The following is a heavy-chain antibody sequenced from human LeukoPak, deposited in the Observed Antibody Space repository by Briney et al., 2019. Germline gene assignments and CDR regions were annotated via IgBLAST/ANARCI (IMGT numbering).Heavy chain of an antibody. CDR2: ISWDGGST. V-gene: IGHV3-43*01. J-gene: IGHJ5*02. CDR3: AKGQWLVSPKELENWFDP. Sequence: GGSLRLSCAASGFTFDDYTMHWVRQAPGKGLECVSLISWDGGSTYYADSVKGRFTISRDNSKNTLYLQMNSLRAEDTAVYYCAKGQWLVSPKELENWFDPWGQGTLVTVSS. CDR1: GFTFDDYT. D-gene: IGHD6-19*01.